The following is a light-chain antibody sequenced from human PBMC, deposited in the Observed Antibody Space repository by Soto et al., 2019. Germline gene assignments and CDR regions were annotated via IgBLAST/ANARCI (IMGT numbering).Light chain of an antibody. J-gene: IGKJ5*01. Sequence: EIVMTQSPATLSVSPGERATLSCRASQSVSSNLAWYQQKPGQAPRLLIYGASTRATGIPARFSGSGSGTEFTLTISSLQSEDFAVYYCQQRTRWPMTFGQGRRLEIK. V-gene: IGKV3-15*01. CDR3: QQRTRWPMT. CDR2: GAS. CDR1: QSVSSN.